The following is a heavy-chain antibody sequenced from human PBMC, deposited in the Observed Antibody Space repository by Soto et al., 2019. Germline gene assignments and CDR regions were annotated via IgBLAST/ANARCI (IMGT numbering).Heavy chain of an antibody. CDR2: IYYSGIT. V-gene: IGHV4-31*03. CDR3: AASCVACGGFNYYGMDV. D-gene: IGHD2-21*01. Sequence: QVQLQESGPGLVKPSQTLSLTCTVSGGSISSGGYYWYWIRQHPGKGLEWIGYIYYSGITYYNPSLKSRVTISVDTSKNQFSLKLSSVTAADTAVYYCAASCVACGGFNYYGMDVWGQGTTVTVSS. J-gene: IGHJ6*02. CDR1: GGSISSGGYY.